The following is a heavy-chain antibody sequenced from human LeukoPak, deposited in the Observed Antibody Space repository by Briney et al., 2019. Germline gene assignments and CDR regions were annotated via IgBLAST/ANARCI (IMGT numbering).Heavy chain of an antibody. CDR3: ARYGSYGSYFDY. CDR2: IKEDGSEK. CDR1: GFTFSVYW. Sequence: PGGSLRLSCAASGFTFSVYWMSWVRQPPGRGLEWVANIKEDGSEKYYVDSVKGRFTIFRDNAKNSLYLQMNSLSAEDTAVYYCARYGSYGSYFDYWGQGTLVTVSS. V-gene: IGHV3-7*01. D-gene: IGHD5-18*01. J-gene: IGHJ4*02.